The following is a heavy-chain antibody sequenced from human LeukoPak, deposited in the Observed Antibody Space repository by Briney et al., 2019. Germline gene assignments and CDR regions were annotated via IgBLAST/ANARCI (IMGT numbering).Heavy chain of an antibody. Sequence: GASVKVSCKVSGYTLTELSMHWVRQAPGKGLERMGGFDPEDGETIYAQKFQGRVTMTEDTSTDTAYMELSSLRSEDTAVYYCATGPLEWELTDYWGQGTLVTVSS. D-gene: IGHD1-26*01. CDR3: ATGPLEWELTDY. CDR2: FDPEDGET. V-gene: IGHV1-24*01. J-gene: IGHJ4*02. CDR1: GYTLTELS.